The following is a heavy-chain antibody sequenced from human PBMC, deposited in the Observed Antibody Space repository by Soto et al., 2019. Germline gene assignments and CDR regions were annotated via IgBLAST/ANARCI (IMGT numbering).Heavy chain of an antibody. J-gene: IGHJ4*02. CDR3: ARVWQQLVLVYFDY. CDR1: GGSISSGGYY. CDR2: IYYSGST. D-gene: IGHD6-13*01. Sequence: PSETLSLTCTVSGGSISSGGYYWSWIRQHPGKGLEWIGYIYYSGSTYYNPSLKSRVTISVDTSKNQFSLKLSSVTAADTAVYYCARVWQQLVLVYFDYWGQGTLVTVSS. V-gene: IGHV4-31*03.